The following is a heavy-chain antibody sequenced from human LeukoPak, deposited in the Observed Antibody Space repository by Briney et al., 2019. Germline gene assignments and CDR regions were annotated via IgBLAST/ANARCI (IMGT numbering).Heavy chain of an antibody. J-gene: IGHJ5*02. V-gene: IGHV4-34*01. Sequence: SETLSLTCAVYGGSFSGYYWSWIRQPPGKGLEWIGEINHSGSTNYNPSLKSRVTISVDTSKNQFSLKLSSVTAADTAVYYCARKGGVYYDSSGYYLRRDWFDPWGQGTLVTVSS. D-gene: IGHD3-22*01. CDR3: ARKGGVYYDSSGYYLRRDWFDP. CDR2: INHSGST. CDR1: GGSFSGYY.